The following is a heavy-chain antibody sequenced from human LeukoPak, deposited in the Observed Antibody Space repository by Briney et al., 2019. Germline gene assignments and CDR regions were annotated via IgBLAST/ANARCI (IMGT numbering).Heavy chain of an antibody. CDR3: AIGGSSSSVTASDY. V-gene: IGHV1-69*13. D-gene: IGHD6-6*01. CDR2: IIPIFGTA. J-gene: IGHJ4*02. Sequence: ASVTVSCKASGGTFSSYAISWVRQAPGQGLEWMGGIIPIFGTANYAQKFQGRVTITADESTSTAYMELSSLRSEDTAVYYCAIGGSSSSVTASDYWGQGTLVTVSS. CDR1: GGTFSSYA.